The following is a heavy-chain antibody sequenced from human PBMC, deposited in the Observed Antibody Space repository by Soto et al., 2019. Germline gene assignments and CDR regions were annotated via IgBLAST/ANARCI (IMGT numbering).Heavy chain of an antibody. CDR3: ARLGDYYDSSGYRFRDY. J-gene: IGHJ4*02. D-gene: IGHD3-22*01. CDR1: GGSTSSSSYY. Sequence: PSETLSLTCTVSGGSTSSSSYYWGWIRQPPGKGLEWIGSIYYSGSTYYNPSLKSRVTISVDTSKNQLSLKLSTVTAADTAVYYCARLGDYYDSSGYRFRDYWGQGTLVTVS. V-gene: IGHV4-39*01. CDR2: IYYSGST.